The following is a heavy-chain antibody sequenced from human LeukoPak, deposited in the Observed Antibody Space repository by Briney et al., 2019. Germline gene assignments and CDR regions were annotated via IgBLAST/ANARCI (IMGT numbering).Heavy chain of an antibody. V-gene: IGHV4-59*01. CDR1: GGSISSYY. Sequence: SETLSLTCTVSGGSISSYYWSWIRQPPGKGLEWIGYSSYTGSINYNPSLKSRVTLLVDTSKNQFSLNLFSVTAADTAVYYCARGTDYGDSWGQGTLVTVSS. CDR3: ARGTDYGDS. CDR2: SSYTGSI. D-gene: IGHD2-2*01. J-gene: IGHJ4*02.